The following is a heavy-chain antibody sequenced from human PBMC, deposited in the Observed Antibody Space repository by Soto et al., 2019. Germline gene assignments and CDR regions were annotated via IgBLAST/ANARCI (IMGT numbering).Heavy chain of an antibody. D-gene: IGHD3-22*01. V-gene: IGHV1-69*13. CDR3: ARSNPIITMIVVVHRYGMDV. CDR2: IIPIFGTA. Sequence: GALVKVSCKTSGGTFSSYAISWVRPAPGQGLEWMGGIIPIFGTANYAQKFQGRVTITADESTSTAYMELSSLRSEDTAVYYCARSNPIITMIVVVHRYGMDVWGQGTTVTVSS. J-gene: IGHJ6*02. CDR1: GGTFSSYA.